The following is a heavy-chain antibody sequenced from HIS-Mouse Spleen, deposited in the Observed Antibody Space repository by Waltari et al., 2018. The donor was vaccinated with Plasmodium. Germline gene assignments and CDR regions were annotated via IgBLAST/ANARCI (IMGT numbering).Heavy chain of an antibody. J-gene: IGHJ3*02. CDR3: ARDLRKEWELLDDACDI. V-gene: IGHV1-2*02. CDR1: GYTFTGYY. D-gene: IGHD1-26*01. CDR2: INPNSGGT. Sequence: QVQLVQSGAEVKKPGASVKVSCKASGYTFTGYYMHWVRQAPGQGLEWMGWINPNSGGTNYAQKFQGRVTMTRDASISTAYMELSRLRSDDTAVYYCARDLRKEWELLDDACDIWGQGTMVTVSS.